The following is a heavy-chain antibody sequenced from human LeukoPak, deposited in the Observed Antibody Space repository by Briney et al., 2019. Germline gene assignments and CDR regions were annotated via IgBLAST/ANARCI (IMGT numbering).Heavy chain of an antibody. CDR1: GYTFTGYY. V-gene: IGHV1-2*04. CDR2: INPNSGGT. Sequence: ASVKVSCKASGYTFTGYYMHWVRQAPGQGLEWMGWINPNSGGTNYAQKFQGWVTMTRDTSISTAYMELSRLRSEDTAVYYCASHPSSGATYYFDYWGQGTLVTVSS. J-gene: IGHJ4*02. CDR3: ASHPSSGATYYFDY. D-gene: IGHD2-15*01.